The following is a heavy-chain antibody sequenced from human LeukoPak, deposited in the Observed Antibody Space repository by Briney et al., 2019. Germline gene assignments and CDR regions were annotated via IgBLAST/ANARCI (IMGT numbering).Heavy chain of an antibody. CDR1: GGSFSGYY. V-gene: IGHV4-34*01. D-gene: IGHD4-17*01. CDR3: ARGLYGDYYYYYYGMDV. Sequence: PSETLSLTCAVYGGSFSGYYWSWIRQPPGKGLEWIGEINHSGSTNYNPSLKSRVTISVDTSKNQFSLKLSSVTAADTAVYYCARGLYGDYYYYYYGMDVWGQGTTVTVSS. J-gene: IGHJ6*02. CDR2: INHSGST.